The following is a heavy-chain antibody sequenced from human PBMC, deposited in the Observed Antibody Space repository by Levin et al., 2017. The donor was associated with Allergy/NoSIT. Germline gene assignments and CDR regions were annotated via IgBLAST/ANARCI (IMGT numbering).Heavy chain of an antibody. Sequence: ASVKVSCKASGYTFTSYGISWVRQAPGQGLEWMGWISAYNGNTNYAQKLQGRVTMTTDTSTSTAYMELRSLRSDDTAVYYCARDFRVAGSYYKSYYYYMDVWGKGTTVTVSS. J-gene: IGHJ6*03. CDR3: ARDFRVAGSYYKSYYYYMDV. V-gene: IGHV1-18*01. CDR1: GYTFTSYG. CDR2: ISAYNGNT. D-gene: IGHD3-10*01.